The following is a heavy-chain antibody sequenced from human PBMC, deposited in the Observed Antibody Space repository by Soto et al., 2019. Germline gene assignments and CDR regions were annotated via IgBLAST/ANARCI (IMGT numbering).Heavy chain of an antibody. D-gene: IGHD5-12*01. Sequence: LESGGGLVKPGGSLRLACAGSGFTFSDYYVSWIRQAPGEGLEWISYISQSASYSNYADSVKGRFTISRDNVKNSVYLQMNSLRAEDTAVYYCAASGFDSDFWGQGTVVTVSS. CDR2: ISQSASYS. J-gene: IGHJ4*02. CDR3: AASGFDSDF. V-gene: IGHV3-11*03. CDR1: GFTFSDYY.